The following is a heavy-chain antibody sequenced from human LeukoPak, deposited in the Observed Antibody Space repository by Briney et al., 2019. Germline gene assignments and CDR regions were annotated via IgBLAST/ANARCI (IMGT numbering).Heavy chain of an antibody. D-gene: IGHD4-17*01. CDR2: TYYRSKWYN. CDR3: ARALYGDYWYYYYGMDV. Sequence: SQTLSLTCAISGDSVSSNSAAWHWIRQSPSRGLEWLGRTYYRSKWYNDYAVSVKSRITINPDTSKNQFSLQLNSVTPEDTAVYYCARALYGDYWYYYYGMDVWGQGTTVTVSS. CDR1: GDSVSSNSAA. V-gene: IGHV6-1*01. J-gene: IGHJ6*02.